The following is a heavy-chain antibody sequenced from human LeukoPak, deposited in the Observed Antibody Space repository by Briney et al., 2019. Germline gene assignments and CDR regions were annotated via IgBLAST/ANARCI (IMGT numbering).Heavy chain of an antibody. V-gene: IGHV4-61*01. CDR3: AIGTSYYYYYGMDV. CDR1: GGSVSSGSYS. J-gene: IGHJ6*02. D-gene: IGHD1-26*01. CDR2: IYYSGST. Sequence: PSETLSLTCTVSGGSVSSGSYSWSWIRQPPGKGLEWIGYIYYSGSTNYNPSLKSRVTISVDTSKNQFSLKLSSVTAADTAVYYCAIGTSYYYYYGMDVWGQGTTVTVSS.